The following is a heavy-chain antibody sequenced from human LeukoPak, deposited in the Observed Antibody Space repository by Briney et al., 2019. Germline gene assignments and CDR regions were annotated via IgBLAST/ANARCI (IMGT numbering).Heavy chain of an antibody. V-gene: IGHV3-30*04. CDR1: GFTFSSYA. J-gene: IGHJ3*02. Sequence: GGSLRLSCAASGFTFSSYAMHWVRQAPGKGLEWVAVISYDGSNKYYADSVKGRFTISRDNSKNTLYLQMNSLRAEDTAVYYCARALEGRTTVLGAFGIWGQGTMVTVSS. CDR3: ARALEGRTTVLGAFGI. CDR2: ISYDGSNK. D-gene: IGHD4-17*01.